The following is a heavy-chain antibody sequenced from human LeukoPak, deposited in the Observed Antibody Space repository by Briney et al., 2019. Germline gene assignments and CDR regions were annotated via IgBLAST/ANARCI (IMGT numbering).Heavy chain of an antibody. D-gene: IGHD3-3*01. CDR2: IGTTGDT. Sequence: GGSLRLSCAASGFIFSDFDMHWVRQVTGKGLEWVSAIGTTGDTYYPGSVKGRFTISRENAKNSLYLQMNSLRAEDTAVYYCAGDAVFGAAKYYYGMDVWGQGTTVTVSS. V-gene: IGHV3-13*04. CDR3: AGDAVFGAAKYYYGMDV. J-gene: IGHJ6*02. CDR1: GFIFSDFD.